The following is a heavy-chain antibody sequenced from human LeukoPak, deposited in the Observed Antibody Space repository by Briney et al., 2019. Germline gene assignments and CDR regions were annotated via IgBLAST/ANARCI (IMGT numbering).Heavy chain of an antibody. CDR3: ARDFSHDILTGYYTHFDY. CDR2: ISAYNGNT. J-gene: IGHJ4*02. Sequence: GASVKVSCKASGYTFTSYGISWVRQAPGQGLEWMGWISAYNGNTNYAQKLQGRVTMTTDTSTSTAYMELRSLRSDDTAVYYCARDFSHDILTGYYTHFDYWGQGTLVTVSS. V-gene: IGHV1-18*01. CDR1: GYTFTSYG. D-gene: IGHD3-9*01.